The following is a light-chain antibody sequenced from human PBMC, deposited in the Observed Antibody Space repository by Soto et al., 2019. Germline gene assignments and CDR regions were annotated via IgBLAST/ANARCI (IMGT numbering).Light chain of an antibody. CDR1: QSVTSAH. CDR3: HQYGDSPQT. CDR2: GAS. V-gene: IGKV3-20*01. J-gene: IGKJ1*01. Sequence: EIVWTQSPGTLSLSPGERATLSCRASQSVTSAHLARYRQKVGQAPRLLSYGASNRATGIPDRFSGSGSGTEFTLTISRLEPEDFEVYYCHQYGDSPQTFGQGTKVDIK.